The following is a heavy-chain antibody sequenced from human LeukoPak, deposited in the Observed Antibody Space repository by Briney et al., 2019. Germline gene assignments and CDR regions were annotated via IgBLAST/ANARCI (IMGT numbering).Heavy chain of an antibody. Sequence: PGGSLRLSCAASGFTFSSYSMNWVRQAPGKGLEWVSCISSSSYIYYADSVKARFTISRDNAKNSLYLQMTTLRAEDTAVYYCARVPRRRELDPALDYWGQGTLVTVSS. CDR3: ARVPRRRELDPALDY. CDR2: ISSSSYI. CDR1: GFTFSSYS. V-gene: IGHV3-21*01. D-gene: IGHD1-26*01. J-gene: IGHJ4*02.